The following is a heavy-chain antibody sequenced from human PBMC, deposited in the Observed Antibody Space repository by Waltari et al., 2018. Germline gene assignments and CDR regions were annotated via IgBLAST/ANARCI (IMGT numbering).Heavy chain of an antibody. J-gene: IGHJ4*02. CDR2: SGSGGST. CDR3: AKDFTMIVVVTDY. Sequence: EVQLLESGGGLVQPGGSLRLSCAASGFTFSSYAMSWVRQAPGKGLEGVSASGSGGSTYYADSVKGRVTISRDNAKNTLYLQMNSLRAEDTAVYYCAKDFTMIVVVTDYWGQGTLGTVSS. V-gene: IGHV3-23*01. CDR1: GFTFSSYA. D-gene: IGHD3-22*01.